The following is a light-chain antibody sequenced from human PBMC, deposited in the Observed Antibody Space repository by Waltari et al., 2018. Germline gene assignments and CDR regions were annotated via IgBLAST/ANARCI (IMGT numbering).Light chain of an antibody. V-gene: IGLV2-8*01. CDR1: GSDIGGYNL. CDR3: TSHAGWNIFVV. CDR2: EVN. Sequence: QSALTQPPSASGSPGQSVTISCTGTGSDIGGYNLVSWYQQHPGKAPRLMIYEVNKRPPGAPVRFSGSKSGNTAFLTVSGLQAEDEAYYYCTSHAGWNIFVVVGGGTKLTVL. J-gene: IGLJ2*01.